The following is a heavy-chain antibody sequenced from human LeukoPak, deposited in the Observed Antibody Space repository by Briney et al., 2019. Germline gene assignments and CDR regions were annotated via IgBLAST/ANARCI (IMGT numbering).Heavy chain of an antibody. J-gene: IGHJ4*02. Sequence: GASVKVSCKASGYTFTSYYMHWVRQAPGQGLEWMGIINPSGGSTSYAQKFQGRVTMTRDMSTSTVYMELSSLRSEDTAVYYCARVYYDSSGYSSGEDYWGQGTLVTVSS. V-gene: IGHV1-46*01. CDR3: ARVYYDSSGYSSGEDY. CDR1: GYTFTSYY. D-gene: IGHD3-22*01. CDR2: INPSGGST.